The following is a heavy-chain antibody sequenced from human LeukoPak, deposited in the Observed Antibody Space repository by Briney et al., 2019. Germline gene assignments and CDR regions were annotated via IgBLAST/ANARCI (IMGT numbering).Heavy chain of an antibody. Sequence: SETLSLTCTVSAGSISSHYWSWIRQPPGKGLEWIGYIYYSGSTNYSPSLKSRVTISVDTSRNHFSLKLNSLTAADTAVYYCARGRANFDPWGQGTLVTVSS. CDR2: IYYSGST. CDR3: ARGRANFDP. CDR1: AGSISSHY. J-gene: IGHJ5*02. V-gene: IGHV4-59*11.